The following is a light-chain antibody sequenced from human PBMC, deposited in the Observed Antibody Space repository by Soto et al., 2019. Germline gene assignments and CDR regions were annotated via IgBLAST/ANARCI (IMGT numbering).Light chain of an antibody. V-gene: IGLV2-11*01. CDR1: SSDVGGYNY. Sequence: QSALTQPRSVSGSPGQSVTISCTGTSSDVGGYNYVSWYQQHPGKAPKLMIYDVSKRPSGVPDRFSGSKSGKTASLTISGLHAEDEADYYCCSYAGSYSFYVFGTGTKLTVL. CDR2: DVS. J-gene: IGLJ1*01. CDR3: CSYAGSYSFYV.